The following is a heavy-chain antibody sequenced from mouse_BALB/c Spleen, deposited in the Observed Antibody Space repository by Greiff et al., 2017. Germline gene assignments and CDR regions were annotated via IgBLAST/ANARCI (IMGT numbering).Heavy chain of an antibody. CDR3: AREDYGILFAY. D-gene: IGHD1-1*01. Sequence: EVKLLESGPGLVKPSQSLSLTCTVTGYSITSDYAWNWIRQFPGNKLEWMGYISYSGSTSYNPSLKSRISITRDTSKNQFFLQLNSVTTEDTATYYCAREDYGILFAYWGQGTLVTVSA. CDR1: GYSITSDYA. J-gene: IGHJ3*01. V-gene: IGHV3-2*02. CDR2: ISYSGST.